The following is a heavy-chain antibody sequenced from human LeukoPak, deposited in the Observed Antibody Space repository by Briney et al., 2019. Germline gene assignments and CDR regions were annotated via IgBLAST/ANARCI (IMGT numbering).Heavy chain of an antibody. D-gene: IGHD2-21*02. Sequence: GGSLRLSCAASGFTFDDYAMHWVRQAPEKGLEWVSGISWNSGSIGYADSVKGRFTISRDNAKNSLYLQMNSLRAEDTALYYCAKDIGDTRAFDIWGQGTMVTVSS. CDR2: ISWNSGSI. CDR3: AKDIGDTRAFDI. J-gene: IGHJ3*02. V-gene: IGHV3-9*01. CDR1: GFTFDDYA.